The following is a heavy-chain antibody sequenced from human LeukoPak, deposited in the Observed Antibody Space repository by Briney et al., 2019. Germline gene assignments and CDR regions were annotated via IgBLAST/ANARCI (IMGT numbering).Heavy chain of an antibody. D-gene: IGHD6-6*01. V-gene: IGHV3-30-3*01. CDR3: ARDSTSIAARPGDY. CDR1: GFTLSTYA. Sequence: GGSLRLSCAASGFTLSTYAMHWVRQAPGKGLEWVAVISYDGTDTYYADSVKGRFTISRDTSKNSLYLQMNSLRAEDTAVYYCARDSTSIAARPGDYWGQGTLVTVSS. CDR2: ISYDGTDT. J-gene: IGHJ4*02.